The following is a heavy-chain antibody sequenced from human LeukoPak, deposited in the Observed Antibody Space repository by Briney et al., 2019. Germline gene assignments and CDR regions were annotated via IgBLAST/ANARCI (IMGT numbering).Heavy chain of an antibody. Sequence: ASVKVSCKASGYTFTVQYMHWVRQAPGQGLEWIGLIKPNSGATSYAQQYQGRVTMTRDTSINTAYMDLSSLTSDDTAVYYCARDLTVVRGYFDYWGQGTLVTVSS. CDR2: IKPNSGAT. J-gene: IGHJ4*02. D-gene: IGHD4-23*01. V-gene: IGHV1-2*02. CDR3: ARDLTVVRGYFDY. CDR1: GYTFTVQY.